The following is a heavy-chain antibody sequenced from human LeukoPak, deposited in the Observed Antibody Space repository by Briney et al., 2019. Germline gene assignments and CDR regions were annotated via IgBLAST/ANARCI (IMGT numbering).Heavy chain of an antibody. Sequence: PGGSLRLSCAASGFTLSGYYMSWIRQAPGKGLEWISYIRSSGSPLFYADSVKGRFTISRDSAKNSLFLQMNSLRAEDTAVYYCARAPGGGSVDYWGQGTLVTVSS. D-gene: IGHD1-26*01. CDR3: ARAPGGGSVDY. J-gene: IGHJ4*02. V-gene: IGHV3-11*01. CDR2: IRSSGSPL. CDR1: GFTLSGYY.